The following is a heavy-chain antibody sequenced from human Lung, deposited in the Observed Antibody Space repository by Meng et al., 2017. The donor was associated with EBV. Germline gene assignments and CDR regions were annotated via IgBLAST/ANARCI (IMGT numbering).Heavy chain of an antibody. CDR2: ISTNTGTP. J-gene: IGHJ4*02. CDR1: GYTFSTYT. D-gene: IGHD6-19*01. CDR3: ARGNGWRFDY. Sequence: QVQLVQSGSELKKPGASVKVSCKASGYTFSTYTINWVRQAHGRGLEWMGWISTNTGTPTYTQGFTGRFVFSLDTSVSTAYLQIDSLKADDTAVYYCARGNGWRFDYWGQGTLVTVSS. V-gene: IGHV7-4-1*01.